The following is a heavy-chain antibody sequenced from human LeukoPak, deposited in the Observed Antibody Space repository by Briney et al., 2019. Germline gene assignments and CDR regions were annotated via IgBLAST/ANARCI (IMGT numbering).Heavy chain of an antibody. CDR2: MNPNSGNT. D-gene: IGHD2-2*03. Sequence: ASVKVSCKASGYTFTSYDINWVRQATGQGLEWMGWMNPNSGNTGYAQKFQGRVTITRNTSISAAYMELSSLRSEDTAVYYCARDRGYCSSTSCSYFDYWGQGTLVTVSS. CDR1: GYTFTSYD. CDR3: ARDRGYCSSTSCSYFDY. J-gene: IGHJ4*02. V-gene: IGHV1-8*03.